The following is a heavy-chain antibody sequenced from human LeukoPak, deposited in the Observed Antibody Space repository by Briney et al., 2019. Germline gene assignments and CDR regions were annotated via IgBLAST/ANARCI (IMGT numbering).Heavy chain of an antibody. D-gene: IGHD6-19*01. CDR3: ASGGWHPDY. CDR2: IEQDGSEK. J-gene: IGHJ4*02. CDR1: GFTFISYW. V-gene: IGHV3-7*03. Sequence: GGSLRLSCAASGFTFISYWMSWVRQAPGKGLEWVANIEQDGSEKYYVDSVKGRFTISRGNAKNSLYLQMNSLRAEDTAVYYCASGGWHPDYWGQGTLVTVSS.